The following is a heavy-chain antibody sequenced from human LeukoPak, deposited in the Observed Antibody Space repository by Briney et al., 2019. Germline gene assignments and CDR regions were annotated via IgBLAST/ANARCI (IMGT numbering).Heavy chain of an antibody. CDR3: AKRSGDFWSGYYKLWFDY. CDR1: GFTFSSYA. J-gene: IGHJ4*02. D-gene: IGHD3-3*01. Sequence: GGSLRLSCAASGFTFSSYAMHWVRQAPGKGLEWVSAISGSGGSTYYADSVKGRFTISRDNSKNTLYLQMNSLRAEDTAVYYCAKRSGDFWSGYYKLWFDYWGQGTLVTVSS. CDR2: ISGSGGST. V-gene: IGHV3-23*01.